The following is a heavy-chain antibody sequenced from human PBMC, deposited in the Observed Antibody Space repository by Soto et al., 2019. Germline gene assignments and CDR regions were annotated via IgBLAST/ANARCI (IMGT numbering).Heavy chain of an antibody. Sequence: QVKLVESGGGVVQPGRSLRLSCAASGFVFTTYGMHWVRQAPGKGLEWVGVIWHDGSGTYYADALKGRFTSSRDNSKNTLFLQMDSLTVEDTAVYYCVRDPVALRNRVRVGYFNLWGRGTQVTVSS. CDR2: IWHDGSGT. J-gene: IGHJ2*01. CDR3: VRDPVALRNRVRVGYFNL. V-gene: IGHV3-33*01. D-gene: IGHD1-26*01. CDR1: GFVFTTYG.